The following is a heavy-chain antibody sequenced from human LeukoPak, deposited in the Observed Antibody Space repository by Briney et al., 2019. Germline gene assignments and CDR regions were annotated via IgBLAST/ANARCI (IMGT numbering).Heavy chain of an antibody. Sequence: GGSLRLSCAASGFTVSSNYMSWVRQAPGKGLEWVSVIYSGGSTYYADSVKGRFTISRDNSKNTLYLQMNSLRAEDTAVYYCARDLAYSSGYYYIDAFDIWGQGTMVTVSS. J-gene: IGHJ3*02. V-gene: IGHV3-53*01. CDR3: ARDLAYSSGYYYIDAFDI. CDR1: GFTVSSNY. CDR2: IYSGGST. D-gene: IGHD3-22*01.